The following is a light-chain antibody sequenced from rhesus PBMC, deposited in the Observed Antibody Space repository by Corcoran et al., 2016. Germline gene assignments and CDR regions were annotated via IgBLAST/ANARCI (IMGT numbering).Light chain of an antibody. Sequence: DIQMSQSPSSLSASVGDRVTITCRASQGISSYLNWYQHKPGKAPKLLINYANSLASGVPSRFTGSGSGTDSTLTISSLQPEEFATYYCQQGNSNPYSFGQGTKVEIK. CDR1: QGISSY. CDR3: QQGNSNPYS. J-gene: IGKJ2*01. V-gene: IGKV1-32*02. CDR2: YAN.